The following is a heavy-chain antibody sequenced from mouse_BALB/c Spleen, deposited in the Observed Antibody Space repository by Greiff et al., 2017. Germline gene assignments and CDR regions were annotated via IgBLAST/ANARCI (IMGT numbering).Heavy chain of an antibody. Sequence: QVQLQQPGAELVRPGASVKLSCKASGYTFTSYWINWVKQRPGQGLEWIGNIYPSDSYTNYNQKFKDKATLTVDKSSSTAYMQLSSPTSEDSAVYYCTINWYYAMDYWGQGTSVTVSS. V-gene: IGHV1-69*02. CDR2: IYPSDSYT. J-gene: IGHJ4*01. CDR3: TINWYYAMDY. D-gene: IGHD4-1*01. CDR1: GYTFTSYW.